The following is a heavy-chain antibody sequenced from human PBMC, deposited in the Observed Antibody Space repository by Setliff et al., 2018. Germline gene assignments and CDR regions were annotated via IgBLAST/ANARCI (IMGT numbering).Heavy chain of an antibody. CDR3: ARPFSYSSGWYVYGY. CDR2: ISHSGST. J-gene: IGHJ4*02. V-gene: IGHV4-38-2*02. Sequence: SETLSLTCTVSGYSISSGHYWGWIRQPPGKGLEWIGSISHSGSTYYNPSLRSRFTISRDNAKNSLYLQMNSLRAEDTAVYYCARPFSYSSGWYVYGYWGQGTLVTVSS. D-gene: IGHD6-19*01. CDR1: GYSISSGHY.